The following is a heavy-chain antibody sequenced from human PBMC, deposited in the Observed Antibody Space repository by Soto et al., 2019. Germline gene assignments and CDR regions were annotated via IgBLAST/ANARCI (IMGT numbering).Heavy chain of an antibody. J-gene: IGHJ6*02. CDR1: GGSISTYY. D-gene: IGHD6-19*01. CDR3: ASDRSSGWDQGYGMDV. V-gene: IGHV4-59*01. Sequence: SETLSLTCTVSGGSISTYYWSWIRQPPGKGLEWIGYIYYSGSTSYNPSLKSRVTISADTSKNQFSLKLRPVTAADTAVYYCASDRSSGWDQGYGMDVWGQGTTVTVSS. CDR2: IYYSGST.